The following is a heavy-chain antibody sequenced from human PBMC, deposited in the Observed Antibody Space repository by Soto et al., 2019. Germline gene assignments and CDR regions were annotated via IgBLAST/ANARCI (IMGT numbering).Heavy chain of an antibody. CDR2: ISWNSGVT. Sequence: EVQLVESGGGLVHPGRSLRLSCAASGFTFGDYAIHWVRQAPGKGLEWVSGISWNSGVTVYADSVRGRFTVFRDNARNSVYLKMNSLRREETGLYYCVKGSNYYGMDVWGQGTTVTVSS. V-gene: IGHV3-9*01. CDR3: VKGSNYYGMDV. CDR1: GFTFGDYA. J-gene: IGHJ6*02.